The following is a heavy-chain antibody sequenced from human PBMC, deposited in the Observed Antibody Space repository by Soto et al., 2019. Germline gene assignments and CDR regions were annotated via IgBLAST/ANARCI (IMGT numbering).Heavy chain of an antibody. D-gene: IGHD2-15*01. V-gene: IGHV4-59*12. CDR1: GGSISSYY. CDR2: IHYSGST. J-gene: IGHJ6*02. Sequence: SETLSLTCTVSGGSISSYYWTWIRQPPGKGLEWIGYIHYSGSTNYNPSLKGRVTISVDTSKNQFSLKLSSVTAADTAVYYCARVGGSYCSGGSCYSPYYYYYGMDVWGQGTTVTVSS. CDR3: ARVGGSYCSGGSCYSPYYYYYGMDV.